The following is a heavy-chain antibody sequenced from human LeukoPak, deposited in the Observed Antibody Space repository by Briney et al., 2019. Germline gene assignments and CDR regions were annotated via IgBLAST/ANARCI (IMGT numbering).Heavy chain of an antibody. Sequence: WGSPRLFSAAAGVTVSSNYMSWFRQAPGEELEWLAFIKLDGSEKYYVDSVKGRFTVSRDNAKESLYLQMNILRVEDTAVYYCARNAPLDYWSQGTLVTVSS. CDR1: GVTVSSNY. D-gene: IGHD2-2*01. CDR2: IKLDGSEK. V-gene: IGHV3-7*01. CDR3: ARNAPLDY. J-gene: IGHJ4*02.